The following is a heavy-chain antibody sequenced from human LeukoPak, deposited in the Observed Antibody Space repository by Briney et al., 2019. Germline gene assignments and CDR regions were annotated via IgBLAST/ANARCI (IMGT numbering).Heavy chain of an antibody. V-gene: IGHV5-51*01. CDR1: GYSFSDYW. Sequence: GESLKISCENSGYSFSDYWIGWVRQTPGKGLEWMGIIYPGDSDTRYSPSFQGQVTISADKSIGTAYLQWNSLKASDTAMYYCARKAAAFDHWGQGTLVTVSP. CDR2: IYPGDSDT. CDR3: ARKAAAFDH. D-gene: IGHD6-25*01. J-gene: IGHJ4*02.